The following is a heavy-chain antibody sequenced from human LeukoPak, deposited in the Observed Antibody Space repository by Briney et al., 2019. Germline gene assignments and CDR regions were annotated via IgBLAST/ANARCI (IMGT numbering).Heavy chain of an antibody. J-gene: IGHJ6*03. Sequence: EPGGSLRLSCAASGFTFSSYSMNWVRQAPGKGLEWVSCISTSSSYIYYADSVKGRFTTSRGNAKNSLYLQMNSLRAEDTAVYYCARDAPPSPPDIVATIDSYYMDVWGKGTTVTVSS. V-gene: IGHV3-21*01. CDR2: ISTSSSYI. D-gene: IGHD5-12*01. CDR3: ARDAPPSPPDIVATIDSYYMDV. CDR1: GFTFSSYS.